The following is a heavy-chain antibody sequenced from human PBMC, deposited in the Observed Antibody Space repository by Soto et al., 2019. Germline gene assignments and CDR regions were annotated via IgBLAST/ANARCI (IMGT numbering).Heavy chain of an antibody. CDR3: AHRGSTGTTTYFDS. D-gene: IGHD1-1*01. V-gene: IGHV2-5*02. CDR1: RFSFTTTRMG. CDR2: IYWDGES. Sequence: SGPTLFTPTETLTLPCTFSRFSFTTTRMGVGWTRQPPGKALEWLAIIYWDGESRYNPLLRRRLTLTEDTSKNQVVLTMTNMDPKDTATYYCAHRGSTGTTTYFDSWGQGIPVTVSS. J-gene: IGHJ4*02.